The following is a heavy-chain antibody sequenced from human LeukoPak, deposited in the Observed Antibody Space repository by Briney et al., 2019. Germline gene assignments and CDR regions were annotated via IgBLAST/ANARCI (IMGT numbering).Heavy chain of an antibody. V-gene: IGHV1-3*01. D-gene: IGHD1-26*01. Sequence: GGSLRLSCAASGFTFSSYAMHWVRQAPGQRLEWMGWINAGNGNTKYSQKFQGRVTITRDTSASTAYMELSSLRSEDTAVYYCARRSGSYFDYWGQGTLVTVSS. J-gene: IGHJ4*02. CDR3: ARRSGSYFDY. CDR2: INAGNGNT. CDR1: GFTFSSYA.